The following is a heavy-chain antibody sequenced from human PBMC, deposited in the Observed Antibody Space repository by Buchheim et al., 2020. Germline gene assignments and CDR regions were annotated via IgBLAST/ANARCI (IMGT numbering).Heavy chain of an antibody. V-gene: IGHV3-23*01. Sequence: EVQLLESGGGLVQPGGSLRLSCAASGFTFSSYAMSWVRQAPGKGLEWVSAISGSGGSTHYADSVKGRFTISRDNSKNTLYLQMNSLRAEDTAVYYCAKAHNYDSSGYYLGDDAFDIWGQGT. CDR3: AKAHNYDSSGYYLGDDAFDI. CDR2: ISGSGGST. J-gene: IGHJ3*02. CDR1: GFTFSSYA. D-gene: IGHD3-22*01.